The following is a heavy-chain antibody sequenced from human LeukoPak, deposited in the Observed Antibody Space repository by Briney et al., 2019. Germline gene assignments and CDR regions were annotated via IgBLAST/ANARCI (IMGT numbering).Heavy chain of an antibody. CDR3: AKAYCSGTRCYRDY. Sequence: GGSLRLSCAASGFTFSTYTMSWVRQAPGKGLEWVSAISGSGGNTYYADSAKGRFTISRDNSKNTLYLQMDSLRADDTAVYYCAKAYCSGTRCYRDYWGQGTLVTVSS. V-gene: IGHV3-23*01. CDR1: GFTFSTYT. D-gene: IGHD2-2*01. CDR2: ISGSGGNT. J-gene: IGHJ4*02.